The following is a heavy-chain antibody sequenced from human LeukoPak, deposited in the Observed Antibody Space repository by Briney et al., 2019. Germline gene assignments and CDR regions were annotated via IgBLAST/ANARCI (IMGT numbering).Heavy chain of an antibody. Sequence: PRGSLRLSFSAYGFTFSDYYISSIRQAPGKGVARVSFISSRGSTIHYADAVKGRFTISRDNAQNSLHLQMNSLRAEDTAVYYCAREDIVVELAAKWMDYYMDVWGKGTTVTVSS. J-gene: IGHJ6*03. CDR1: GFTFSDYY. D-gene: IGHD2-2*01. V-gene: IGHV3-11*01. CDR2: ISSRGSTI. CDR3: AREDIVVELAAKWMDYYMDV.